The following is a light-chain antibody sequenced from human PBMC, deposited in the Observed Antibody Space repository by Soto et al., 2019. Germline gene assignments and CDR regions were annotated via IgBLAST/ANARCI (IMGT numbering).Light chain of an antibody. CDR2: GNS. CDR3: QSYDSSLSGHWV. CDR1: SSNIGAGYD. Sequence: QSVLTQPPSVSGAPGQRVTISCTGSSSNIGAGYDVHWYQQLPGTAPKLLIHGNSNRPSGVPDRFSGSKSGTSASLAITGLQAEDEADYYCQSYDSSLSGHWVFGAGTKLTVL. J-gene: IGLJ3*02. V-gene: IGLV1-40*01.